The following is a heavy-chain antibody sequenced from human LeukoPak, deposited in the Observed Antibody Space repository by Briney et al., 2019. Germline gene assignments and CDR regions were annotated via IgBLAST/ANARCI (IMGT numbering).Heavy chain of an antibody. CDR1: GYTFTSYY. Sequence: ASVKVSCKTSGYTFTSYYMHWVRQAPGQGLEWMGIINPSGGSTSYAQKFQGRVTMTRDTSTSTVYMELNSLRAEDTAVYYCAKSSIIAAAGMDAFDIWGQGTMVTVSS. CDR3: AKSSIIAAAGMDAFDI. D-gene: IGHD6-13*01. CDR2: INPSGGST. J-gene: IGHJ3*02. V-gene: IGHV1-46*01.